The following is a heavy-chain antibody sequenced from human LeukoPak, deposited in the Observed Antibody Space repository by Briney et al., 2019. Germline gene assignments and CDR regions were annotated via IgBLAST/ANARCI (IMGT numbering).Heavy chain of an antibody. CDR2: IYSGDST. CDR3: AREKAGTATLGNY. D-gene: IGHD1-7*01. Sequence: GGSLRLXCAASGLIVSSNYMSWVRQAPGKGLEWVSVIYSGDSTYYADSVKGRFTISRDNSKNTLYLQMNSLRAEDTAVYYCAREKAGTATLGNYWGPGTLVTVSS. J-gene: IGHJ4*02. V-gene: IGHV3-66*02. CDR1: GLIVSSNY.